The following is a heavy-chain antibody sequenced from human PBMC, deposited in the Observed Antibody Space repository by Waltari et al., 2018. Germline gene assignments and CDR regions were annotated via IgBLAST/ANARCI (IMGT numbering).Heavy chain of an antibody. CDR2: LYPGDSDT. J-gene: IGHJ4*02. CDR3: ARLHRTYQLAYYFDY. CDR1: GYSFTSYW. V-gene: IGHV5-51*03. D-gene: IGHD2-2*01. Sequence: EVQLVQSGAEVKKPGESLKISCKGSGYSFTSYWIGWVRQMPGKGLEWMGVLYPGDSDTRYRPSFQGRVTISADKSISTAYLQWSSLKASDTAMYYCARLHRTYQLAYYFDYWGQGTLVTVSS.